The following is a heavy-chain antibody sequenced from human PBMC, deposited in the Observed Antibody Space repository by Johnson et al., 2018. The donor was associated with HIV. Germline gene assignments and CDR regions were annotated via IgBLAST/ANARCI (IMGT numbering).Heavy chain of an antibody. D-gene: IGHD2-2*01. CDR3: ARETRDDAFDN. Sequence: MLLVESGGGLVQPGGSLRLSCAASGFTLSSYWMSWVRQAPGKGLEWVANIKQDGSEKYYVESVKGRFTISRDNAKNSLYLQMNSLRAEDTAMYYCARETRDDAFDNWGQGTLVIVSS. J-gene: IGHJ3*02. V-gene: IGHV3-7*05. CDR2: IKQDGSEK. CDR1: GFTLSSYW.